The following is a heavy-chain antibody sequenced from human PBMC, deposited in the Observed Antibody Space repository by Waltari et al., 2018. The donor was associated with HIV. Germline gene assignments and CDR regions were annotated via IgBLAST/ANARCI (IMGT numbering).Heavy chain of an antibody. D-gene: IGHD3-10*01. J-gene: IGHJ5*02. CDR1: GGPLTDFY. Sequence: QVHLQQWGAGQLKASATLSLPCAVSGGPLTDFYWSGLRPCPGRGLEWIAEINPNGRSDFNPTLKSRITIAIDPPKNQFSLTLKSVTAADTGVYFCARESRRRIRQGGINWFDPWGQGTPVNVLS. CDR3: ARESRRRIRQGGINWFDP. CDR2: INPNGRS. V-gene: IGHV4-34*01.